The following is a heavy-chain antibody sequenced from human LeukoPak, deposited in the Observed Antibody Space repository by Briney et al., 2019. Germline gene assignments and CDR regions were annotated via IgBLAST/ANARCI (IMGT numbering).Heavy chain of an antibody. CDR3: ARGFGMDA. V-gene: IGHV3-48*03. CDR1: GFIVNNYE. J-gene: IGHJ6*02. Sequence: GGSLRLSCAASGFIVNNYEMNWVRQAPGKGLEWVSYISSSGSTMYYADSVKGRFTISRDFSKKILYLQMDSLRAEDTGVYYCARGFGMDAWGQGTTVTVSS. CDR2: ISSSGSTM.